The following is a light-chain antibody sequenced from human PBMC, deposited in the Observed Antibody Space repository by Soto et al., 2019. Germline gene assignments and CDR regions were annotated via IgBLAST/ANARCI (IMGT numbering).Light chain of an antibody. V-gene: IGKV3-20*01. Sequence: EVILTQSPGTVSLSPGDRATLSCRASQNIRNNDVGWYQQKFGQAPRLLIFGASNRATGIPDRFTGSGSGTDFTLTITRVEPEDFAVYYCQQYQTSPPRYTFGQGTILEI. CDR1: QNIRNND. J-gene: IGKJ2*01. CDR2: GAS. CDR3: QQYQTSPPRYT.